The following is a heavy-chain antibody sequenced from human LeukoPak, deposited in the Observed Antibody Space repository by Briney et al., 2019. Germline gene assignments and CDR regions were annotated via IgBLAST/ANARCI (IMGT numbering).Heavy chain of an antibody. CDR2: IYYTGST. D-gene: IGHD6-13*01. J-gene: IGHJ4*02. V-gene: IGHV4-59*01. CDR3: ARGSKAAPGTFDY. CDR1: GGSISSYY. Sequence: SETLSLTCTVSGGSISSYYWSWIRQTPGKGLEWIEYIYYTGSTDYNPSLKSRVAISVDTSKNQFSLKLSSVTAADTAVYYCARGSKAAPGTFDYWGQGTLVTVSS.